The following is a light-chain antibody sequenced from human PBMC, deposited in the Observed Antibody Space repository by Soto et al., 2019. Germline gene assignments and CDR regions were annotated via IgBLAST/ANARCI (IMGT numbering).Light chain of an antibody. J-gene: IGKJ2*01. Sequence: DIQMTQSPSTLSASVGDRVNITCRASQNINTWLAWYQQKPGKAPNLLIYKASTLERGVPSRFSGSGSGTKFTLNISSLQPDDFATYYCQQYNNYSPDTFGQGTKLEIK. CDR2: KAS. V-gene: IGKV1-5*03. CDR3: QQYNNYSPDT. CDR1: QNINTW.